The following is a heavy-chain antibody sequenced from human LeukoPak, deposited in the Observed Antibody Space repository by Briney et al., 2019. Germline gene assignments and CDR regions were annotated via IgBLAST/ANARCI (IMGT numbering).Heavy chain of an antibody. CDR3: TREYGFMTTVFHAFDI. V-gene: IGHV4-39*07. CDR2: VYYSGNT. CDR1: GGSITSSSYY. Sequence: SENLSLTCTVSGGSITSSSYYWGWIRQPPGKGLEWIGSVYYSGNTYYNSSLKSRVTISVDTSKNQFSLKLSSVTAADTAIYYCTREYGFMTTVFHAFDIWGQGTMVTVSS. D-gene: IGHD4-17*01. J-gene: IGHJ3*02.